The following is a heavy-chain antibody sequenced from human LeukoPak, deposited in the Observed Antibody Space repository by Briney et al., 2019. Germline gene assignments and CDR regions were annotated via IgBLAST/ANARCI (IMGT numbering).Heavy chain of an antibody. CDR1: GYIFTGYY. V-gene: IGHV1-2*02. CDR2: INPNSGGT. D-gene: IGHD2-2*01. Sequence: SVEVSCKASGYIFTGYYMHWVRQAPGQGLEWMGWINPNSGGTNYAQRFQGRVTMTRDTSISTAYMELSRLRSDDTAVYYCARGQKREIVVVPAANDYWGQGTLVTVSS. J-gene: IGHJ4*02. CDR3: ARGQKREIVVVPAANDY.